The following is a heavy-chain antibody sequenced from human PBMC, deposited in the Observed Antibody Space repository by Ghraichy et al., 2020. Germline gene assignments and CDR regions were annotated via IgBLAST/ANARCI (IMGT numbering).Heavy chain of an antibody. CDR2: IWYDGSNK. Sequence: GGSLRLSCAASGFTFSSYGMHWVRQAPGKGLEWVAVIWYDGSNKYYADSVKGRFTISRDNSKNTLYLQMNSLRAEDTAVYYCARDLLYAGYYYGMDVWGQGTTVTVSS. D-gene: IGHD5/OR15-5a*01. J-gene: IGHJ6*02. CDR3: ARDLLYAGYYYGMDV. V-gene: IGHV3-33*01. CDR1: GFTFSSYG.